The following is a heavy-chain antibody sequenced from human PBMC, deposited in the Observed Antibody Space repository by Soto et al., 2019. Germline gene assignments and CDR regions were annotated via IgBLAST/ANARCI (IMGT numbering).Heavy chain of an antibody. Sequence: GESLKISCKGSGYSFTSYWIGWVRQMPGKGLEWMGIIYPGDSDTRYSPSFQGQVTISADKSISTAYLQWSSLKASDTAMYYCAITYYDILTAYSYFDYWGQGTLVTVSS. CDR2: IYPGDSDT. J-gene: IGHJ4*02. CDR3: AITYYDILTAYSYFDY. CDR1: GYSFTSYW. D-gene: IGHD3-9*01. V-gene: IGHV5-51*01.